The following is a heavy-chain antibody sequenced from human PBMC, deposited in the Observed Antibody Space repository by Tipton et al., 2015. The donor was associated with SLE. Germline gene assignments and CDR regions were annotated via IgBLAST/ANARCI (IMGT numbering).Heavy chain of an antibody. D-gene: IGHD6-19*01. CDR2: ISSSSSYT. J-gene: IGHJ5*02. V-gene: IGHV3-11*06. CDR3: AIVKGYSSGPYP. CDR1: GFTFSDYY. Sequence: SLRLSCAASGFTFSDYYMSWIRRAPGKGLEWVSYISSSSSYTNYADSVKGRFSISRDNAKNTLYLQMNSLRAEDTAVYYCAIVKGYSSGPYPWGQGTLVTVSS.